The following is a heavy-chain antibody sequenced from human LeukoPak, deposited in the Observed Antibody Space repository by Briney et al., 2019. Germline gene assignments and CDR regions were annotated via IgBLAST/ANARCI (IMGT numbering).Heavy chain of an antibody. J-gene: IGHJ6*03. CDR2: IHFSGST. Sequence: SETLSLTCTVSGGSISSYYWSWIRQPPGKGLEYIGYIHFSGSTNYNPSLKSRVTMSVDTAKKQFSLKLRSVTAADTAVYYCAREGAAGSYYPYYYYYMDVWGKGTTVTISS. D-gene: IGHD3-10*01. CDR3: AREGAAGSYYPYYYYYMDV. CDR1: GGSISSYY. V-gene: IGHV4-59*12.